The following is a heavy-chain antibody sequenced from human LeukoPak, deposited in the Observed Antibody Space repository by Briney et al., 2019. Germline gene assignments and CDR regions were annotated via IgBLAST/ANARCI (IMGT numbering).Heavy chain of an antibody. V-gene: IGHV1-2*02. CDR2: INPNSGGT. D-gene: IGHD1-26*01. CDR1: GYTFTGYY. J-gene: IGHJ4*02. Sequence: ASVKVSRKASGYTFTGYYMHWVRQAPGQGLEWMGWINPNSGGTNYAQKFQGRVTMTRDTSISTAYMELSRLRSDDTAVYYCARISVGANSFDYWGQGTLVTVSS. CDR3: ARISVGANSFDY.